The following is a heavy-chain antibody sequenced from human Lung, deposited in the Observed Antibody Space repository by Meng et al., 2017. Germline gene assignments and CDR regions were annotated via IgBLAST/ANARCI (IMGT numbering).Heavy chain of an antibody. CDR2: IYYSGST. CDR1: GGSISSYY. J-gene: IGHJ4*02. V-gene: IGHV4-59*07. Sequence: QLQASGPVLLKPSDTLSLTCTVSGGSISSYYWRWIRQPPGKGLELIGYIYYSGSTNYNPSLKSRVTISVDTSKNQFSLKLSSVTAADTAVYYCASFRDWGQGTLVTVSS. CDR3: ASFRD.